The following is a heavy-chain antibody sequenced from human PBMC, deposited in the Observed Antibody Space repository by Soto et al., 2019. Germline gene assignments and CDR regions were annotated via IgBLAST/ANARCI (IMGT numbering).Heavy chain of an antibody. Sequence: GGSLRLSCAASGFTFSSYGMHWVRQAPGKGLEWVAVIWYDGSNKYYADSVKGRSTISRDNSKNTLYLQMNSLKTEDTAVYYCTTVIDLAPWGQGTLVTVSS. J-gene: IGHJ5*02. D-gene: IGHD2-15*01. CDR3: TTVIDLAP. V-gene: IGHV3-33*01. CDR1: GFTFSSYG. CDR2: IWYDGSNK.